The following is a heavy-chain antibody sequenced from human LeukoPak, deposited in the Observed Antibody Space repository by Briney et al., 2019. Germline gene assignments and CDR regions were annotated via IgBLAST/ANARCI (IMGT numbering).Heavy chain of an antibody. V-gene: IGHV3-21*01. D-gene: IGHD3-16*01. CDR1: GFTFSSYS. J-gene: IGHJ3*02. CDR3: ARALGGSTGAFDI. CDR2: ISSSSSYI. Sequence: PGGSLRLSCAASGFTFSSYSMNWVRQAPGKGLEWVSSISSSSSYIYYADSVKGRFTISRDNAENSLYLQMNSLRAEDTAVYYCARALGGSTGAFDIWGQGTMVTVSS.